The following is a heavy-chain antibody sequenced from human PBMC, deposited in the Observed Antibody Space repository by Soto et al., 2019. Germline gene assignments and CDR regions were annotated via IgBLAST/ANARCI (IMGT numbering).Heavy chain of an antibody. Sequence: QVQLQESGPGLVKPSETLSLTCTVSGGSISSYYWSWIRQPPGKGLEWIGYIYYSGSTNYNPSLXSXVXIXLDTSKTRFSLKLSSVTAADTAGYYCARLWGWFGDSWGQGTLVTVSS. D-gene: IGHD3-10*01. V-gene: IGHV4-59*08. CDR2: IYYSGST. J-gene: IGHJ4*02. CDR1: GGSISSYY. CDR3: ARLWGWFGDS.